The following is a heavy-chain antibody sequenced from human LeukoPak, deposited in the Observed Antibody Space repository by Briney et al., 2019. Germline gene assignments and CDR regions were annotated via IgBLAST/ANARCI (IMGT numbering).Heavy chain of an antibody. CDR2: SRNKASSYTT. CDR3: TRVVRSGYSSSWYAVDI. Sequence: PGGSLRLSCAASGFKFSDHYIDWVRQAPGKGLEWVGRSRNKASSYTTEYAASVEGRFTISRDDSKSIAYLQMNSLKTEDTAVYYCTRVVRSGYSSSWYAVDIWGQGTMVTVSS. V-gene: IGHV3-72*01. J-gene: IGHJ3*02. CDR1: GFKFSDHY. D-gene: IGHD6-13*01.